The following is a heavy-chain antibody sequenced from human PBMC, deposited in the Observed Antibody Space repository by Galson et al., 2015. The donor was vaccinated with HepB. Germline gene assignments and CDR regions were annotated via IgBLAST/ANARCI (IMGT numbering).Heavy chain of an antibody. CDR2: ISAYNGNT. J-gene: IGHJ5*02. D-gene: IGHD6-19*01. CDR1: GYTFTSYG. CDR3: ARERKYSSGWYWGNWFDP. Sequence: SCKASGYTFTSYGISWVRQAPGQGLEWMGWISAYNGNTNYAQKLQGRVTMTTDTSTSTAYMELRSLRSDDTAVYYCARERKYSSGWYWGNWFDPWGQGTLVTVSS. V-gene: IGHV1-18*01.